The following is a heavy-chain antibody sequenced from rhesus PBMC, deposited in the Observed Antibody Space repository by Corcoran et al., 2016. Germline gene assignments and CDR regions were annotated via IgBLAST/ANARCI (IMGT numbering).Heavy chain of an antibody. CDR2: IYWDDDK. CDR3: ARVIAAAHGG. D-gene: IGHD6-13*01. Sequence: VTLKESGPALVKPTQTLPLTCTFSGFSLSTSGMGLGCLRQPPGKALEWLASIYWDDDKYYSTSLKSRLTISKDTSKNQVVLTMTNMDPVDTATYYCARVIAAAHGGWGQGVLVTVSS. V-gene: IGHV2S1*01. J-gene: IGHJ4*01. CDR1: GFSLSTSGMG.